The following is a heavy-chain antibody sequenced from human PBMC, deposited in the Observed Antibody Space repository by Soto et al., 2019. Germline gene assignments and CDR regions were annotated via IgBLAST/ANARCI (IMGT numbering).Heavy chain of an antibody. J-gene: IGHJ3*01. CDR3: ASGTSEDTFDL. D-gene: IGHD6-13*01. Sequence: EVQLVESGGGLVQPGGSLRLSCAASGFTFSSYSMNWVRQAPGKGLEWVSYISSSSGTIYYGASVKGRFTISRDNPKNSLYLHMNSLRDEDTAVYYCASGTSEDTFDLCGQETMVTVSS. CDR1: GFTFSSYS. V-gene: IGHV3-48*02. CDR2: ISSSSGTI.